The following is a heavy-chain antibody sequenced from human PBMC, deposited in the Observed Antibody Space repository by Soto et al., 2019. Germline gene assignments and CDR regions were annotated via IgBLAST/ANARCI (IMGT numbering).Heavy chain of an antibody. CDR3: ARGRGYCSGGSCARRARDAFDI. J-gene: IGHJ3*02. D-gene: IGHD2-15*01. CDR2: IYYSGST. CDR1: GGSISSSSYY. V-gene: IGHV4-39*01. Sequence: SETLSLTCTVSGGSISSSSYYWGWIRQPPGKGLEWIGSIYYSGSTYYNPSLKSRVTISVDTSKNQFSLKLSSVTAADTAVYYCARGRGYCSGGSCARRARDAFDIWGQGTMVTVS.